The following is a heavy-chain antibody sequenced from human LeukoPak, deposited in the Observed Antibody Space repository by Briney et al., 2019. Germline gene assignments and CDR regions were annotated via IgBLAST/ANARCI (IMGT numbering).Heavy chain of an antibody. CDR1: GYTFTSYD. CDR2: MNPNSGNT. J-gene: IGHJ4*02. CDR3: ARREQWLVGDDY. D-gene: IGHD6-19*01. Sequence: GASVKVSCKASGYTFTSYDINWVRQATGQGLEWMGWMNPNSGNTGYAQKLQGRVTMTTDTSTSTAYMELRSLRSDDTAVYYCARREQWLVGDDYWGQGTLVTVSS. V-gene: IGHV1-8*01.